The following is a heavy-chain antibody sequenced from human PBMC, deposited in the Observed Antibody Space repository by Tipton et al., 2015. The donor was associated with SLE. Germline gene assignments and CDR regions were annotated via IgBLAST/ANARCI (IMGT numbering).Heavy chain of an antibody. CDR1: GDSIRNGGYY. CDR3: ARDRDIVLEPVPIPPAFDI. D-gene: IGHD2-2*02. J-gene: IGHJ3*02. Sequence: TLSLTCTVSGDSIRNGGYYWTWIRQHPGKGLEWIGHGYHSGGANYNPSLKSRVTISVDTSKNQFSLKLSSITAADPAVYYCARDRDIVLEPVPIPPAFDIWGQGTMATVSS. CDR2: GYHSGGA. V-gene: IGHV4-31*03.